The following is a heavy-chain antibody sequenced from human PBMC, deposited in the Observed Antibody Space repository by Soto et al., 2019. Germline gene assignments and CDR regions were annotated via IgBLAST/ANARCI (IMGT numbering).Heavy chain of an antibody. Sequence: GGSLRLSCAASGFTFSSYSMNWVRQAPGKGLEWVSYISSSSGTIYYADSVQGRFTIFRDNAKNSLYLQMSSLRDEDTAVYYCARVLGSSGYYYYYGMDVWGQGTTVTVSS. J-gene: IGHJ6*02. CDR2: ISSSSGTI. V-gene: IGHV3-48*02. D-gene: IGHD3-22*01. CDR3: ARVLGSSGYYYYYGMDV. CDR1: GFTFSSYS.